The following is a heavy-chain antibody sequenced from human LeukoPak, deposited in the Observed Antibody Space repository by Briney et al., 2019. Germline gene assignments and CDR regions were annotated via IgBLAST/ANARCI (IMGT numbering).Heavy chain of an antibody. J-gene: IGHJ6*02. CDR1: GXTFSSYG. Sequence: GRSLRLSCAASGXTFSSYGVHWVRQAPGKGLEWVAVISYDGSNKYYADSVKGRFTISRDNSKNTLYLQMNSLRAEDTAVYYCAKDSYGMDVWGQGTTVTVSS. CDR2: ISYDGSNK. V-gene: IGHV3-30*18. CDR3: AKDSYGMDV.